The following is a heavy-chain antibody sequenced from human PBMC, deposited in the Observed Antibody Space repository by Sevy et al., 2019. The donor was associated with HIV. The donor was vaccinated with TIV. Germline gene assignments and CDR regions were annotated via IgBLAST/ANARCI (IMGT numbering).Heavy chain of an antibody. J-gene: IGHJ6*03. CDR1: GGSISSGSYY. D-gene: IGHD6-13*01. CDR2: IYTSGST. CDR3: ARDSEGSSVYYYYYYMDV. V-gene: IGHV4-61*02. Sequence: SETLSLTCTVSGGSISSGSYYWSWIRQPAGKGLEWIGRIYTSGSTNYNPSLKSRVTISVDTSKNQFSLKLSSVTAADTAVYYCARDSEGSSVYYYYYYMDVWGKGTTVTVSS.